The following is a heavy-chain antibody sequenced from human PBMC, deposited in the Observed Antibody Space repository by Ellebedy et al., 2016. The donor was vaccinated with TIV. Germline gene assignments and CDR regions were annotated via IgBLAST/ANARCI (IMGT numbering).Heavy chain of an antibody. J-gene: IGHJ4*02. V-gene: IGHV3-30*04. CDR1: GFNFNSYA. CDR2: ISYHGSDK. Sequence: PGGSLRLSCAASGFNFNSYALHRVRQAPGKGLEWVSLISYHGSDKYYADSVKGRFTISRDNSKNTLDLQMNNLRTEDTAVYYCARDPDAFGDQYFDLWGQGTLVTVSS. D-gene: IGHD3-10*01. CDR3: ARDPDAFGDQYFDL.